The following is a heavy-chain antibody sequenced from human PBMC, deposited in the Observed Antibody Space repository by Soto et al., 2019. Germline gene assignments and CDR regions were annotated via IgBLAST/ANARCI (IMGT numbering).Heavy chain of an antibody. CDR2: INSDGSST. D-gene: IGHD3-22*01. Sequence: EVQLVESGGGLVQPGGSLRLSCAASGFTFSSYWMHWVRQAPGKGRVWVSRINSDGSSTSYADSVKGQFTISRDNAKNTLYLQMNSLRAEDTTVYYCAIRVSYYDSSGYFDHWGQGTLVTVSS. CDR3: AIRVSYYDSSGYFDH. CDR1: GFTFSSYW. J-gene: IGHJ4*02. V-gene: IGHV3-74*01.